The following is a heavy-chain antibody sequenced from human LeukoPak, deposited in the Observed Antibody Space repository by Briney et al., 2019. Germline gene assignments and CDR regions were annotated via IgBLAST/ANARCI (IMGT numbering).Heavy chain of an antibody. Sequence: GGSLRLSCAASGFTFSSYWMSWVRQAPGKGLEWVANIKQDGSEKYYVDSVKGRFTISRDNAKNSLYLQMNSLRAEDTALYFCARAYYGTPLHYSDYWGQGTLVTVSS. J-gene: IGHJ4*02. D-gene: IGHD3-10*01. V-gene: IGHV3-7*03. CDR1: GFTFSSYW. CDR2: IKQDGSEK. CDR3: ARAYYGTPLHYSDY.